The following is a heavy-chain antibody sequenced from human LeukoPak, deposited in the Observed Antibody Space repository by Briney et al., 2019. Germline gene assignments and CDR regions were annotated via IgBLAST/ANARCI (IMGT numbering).Heavy chain of an antibody. CDR2: IYPGDSDT. J-gene: IGHJ4*02. CDR3: ARAYYYGSGSYYSPAY. CDR1: GYKFSNYW. Sequence: GESLKISCKGSGYKFSNYWIGWVRQMPGRGLEWMGTIYPGDSDTRYSPSFRGQVTMSADRSINTAYLQWRSLKASDSAMYYCARAYYYGSGSYYSPAYWGQGTLVTVSS. D-gene: IGHD3-10*01. V-gene: IGHV5-51*01.